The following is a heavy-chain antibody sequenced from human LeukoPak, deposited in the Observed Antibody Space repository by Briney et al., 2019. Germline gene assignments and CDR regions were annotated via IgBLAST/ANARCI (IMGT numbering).Heavy chain of an antibody. CDR2: ISASSGTT. CDR3: AKRSVGYDFWSGVDY. J-gene: IGHJ4*02. D-gene: IGHD3-3*01. V-gene: IGHV3-23*01. CDR1: GFTFSTYA. Sequence: GGSLRLSCAASGFTFSTYAMSWVRQAPGKGLEWVSAISASSGTTYYADSVKGRFTISRDNSKNTLHLRKNSLRAEDTAVYYCAKRSVGYDFWSGVDYWGQGTLVTVSS.